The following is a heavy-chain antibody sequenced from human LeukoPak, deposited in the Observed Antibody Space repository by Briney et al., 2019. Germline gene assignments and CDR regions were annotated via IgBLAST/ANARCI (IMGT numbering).Heavy chain of an antibody. Sequence: GGSLRLSCAASGFTFDDYAMHWVRQAPGKGLEWVSGISWNSGSIGYADSVKGRFTISRDNSKNSLYLQMNSLRTEDSALYYCTTGPLGGFPGYMDVWGKGTTVTVSS. D-gene: IGHD3-10*01. CDR2: ISWNSGSI. V-gene: IGHV3-9*01. CDR3: TTGPLGGFPGYMDV. J-gene: IGHJ6*03. CDR1: GFTFDDYA.